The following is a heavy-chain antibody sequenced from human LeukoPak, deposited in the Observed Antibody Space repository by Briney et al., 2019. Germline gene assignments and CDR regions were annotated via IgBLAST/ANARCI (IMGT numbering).Heavy chain of an antibody. D-gene: IGHD2-2*01. CDR1: GFTFSSYW. Sequence: GGSLRLSCAASGFTFSSYWMSWVRQAPGKGLEWVANIKQDGSEKYYVDSVKGRFTISRDNAKNSLYLQMNSLRAEDTAVYYCARVSGYCSSTSCLNLYYFDYWGQGTLVTVSS. V-gene: IGHV3-7*01. CDR3: ARVSGYCSSTSCLNLYYFDY. J-gene: IGHJ4*02. CDR2: IKQDGSEK.